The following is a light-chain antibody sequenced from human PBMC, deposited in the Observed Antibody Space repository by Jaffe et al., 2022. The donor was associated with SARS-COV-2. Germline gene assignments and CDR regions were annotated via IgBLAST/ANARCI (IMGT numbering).Light chain of an antibody. Sequence: DIVMTQSPLSLPVTPGEPASISCRSSQSLLHGNGYTYLDWYLQKPGQSPQLLIYLGSNRASGVPDRFSASGSGTDFTLKISRVEAEDVGVYYCMQAIQTPRTFGQGTKVEIK. CDR1: QSLLHGNGYTY. V-gene: IGKV2-28*01. CDR3: MQAIQTPRT. CDR2: LGS. J-gene: IGKJ1*01.